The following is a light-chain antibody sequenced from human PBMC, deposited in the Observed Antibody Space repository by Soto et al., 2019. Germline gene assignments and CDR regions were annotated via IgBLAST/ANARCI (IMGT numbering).Light chain of an antibody. CDR2: WAS. Sequence: DIVMTQSPDSLAVSLGERATINCKSSQSVLYSTNNKNYLGWYLQKPGQPPKLLIYWASTRESGVPDRFSGSGSGTDFTLTISSLQAEDVAVYYCQQYYSLPTTFGQGTKLEIK. J-gene: IGKJ2*01. CDR1: QSVLYSTNNKNY. V-gene: IGKV4-1*01. CDR3: QQYYSLPTT.